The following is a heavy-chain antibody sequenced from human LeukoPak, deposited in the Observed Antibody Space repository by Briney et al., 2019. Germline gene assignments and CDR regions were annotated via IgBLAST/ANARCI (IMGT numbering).Heavy chain of an antibody. Sequence: SETLSLTCTVSGGSINSGDFYWSWIRQPAGKGLEWIGRIYTSGSTNYNPSLKSRVTISLDTSKNQFSLKLRSVTAADTAVYYCARVDCSSTSCYTLDYWGQGTLVTVSS. V-gene: IGHV4-61*02. CDR1: GGSINSGDFY. D-gene: IGHD2-2*02. CDR3: ARVDCSSTSCYTLDY. J-gene: IGHJ4*02. CDR2: IYTSGST.